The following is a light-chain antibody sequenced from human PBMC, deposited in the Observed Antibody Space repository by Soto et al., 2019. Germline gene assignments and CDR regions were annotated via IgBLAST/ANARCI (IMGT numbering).Light chain of an antibody. CDR1: QSVTTS. CDR2: DTS. J-gene: IGKJ2*01. CDR3: QFCGTSPFT. Sequence: EIVLTQSPATLSLSPGERATLSCRASQSVTTSLAWYQQKPGQAPRLLIFDTSNRAAGVPARFSGSGSGTDFTLTISSLEPEDFAVYYCQFCGTSPFTFGPGSNLEIK. V-gene: IGKV3-11*01.